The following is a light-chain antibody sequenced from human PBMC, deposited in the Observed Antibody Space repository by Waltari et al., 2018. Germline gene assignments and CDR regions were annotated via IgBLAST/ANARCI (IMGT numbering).Light chain of an antibody. Sequence: DIVLTQSPDSLGVSLGERATLHCQSSQSVLYSSNNKNYLSWYQQKPGQPPKMIIYWASTRESGVPDRFSGSGSGTDFTLTISSLQAEDVAVYYCLQTYVSPYTFGQGTNLEI. CDR3: LQTYVSPYT. V-gene: IGKV4-1*01. CDR2: WAS. CDR1: QSVLYSSNNKNY. J-gene: IGKJ2*01.